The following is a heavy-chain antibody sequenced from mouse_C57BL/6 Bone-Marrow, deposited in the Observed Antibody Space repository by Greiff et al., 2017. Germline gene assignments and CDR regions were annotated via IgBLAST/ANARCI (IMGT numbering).Heavy chain of an antibody. J-gene: IGHJ2*01. CDR1: GYTFTSYW. CDR3: TSYYGYPNFDN. D-gene: IGHD2-2*01. Sequence: VQLQQSGTVLARPGASVKMSCKTSGYTFTSYWMHWVKQRPGQGLEWIGAIYPGNSDPSYNQKFKGKAKLTAVTSASTAYMELSSLTNEDSAVYYVTSYYGYPNFDNCCQGTTLTVSS. CDR2: IYPGNSDP. V-gene: IGHV1-5*01.